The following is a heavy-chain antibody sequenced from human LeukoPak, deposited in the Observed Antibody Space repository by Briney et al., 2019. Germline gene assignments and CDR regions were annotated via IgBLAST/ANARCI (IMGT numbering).Heavy chain of an antibody. CDR3: ASSSSTSCYTSRCAFDI. CDR1: GGSISSSSYY. V-gene: IGHV4-39*07. CDR2: IYHSGST. D-gene: IGHD2-2*02. J-gene: IGHJ3*02. Sequence: PSETLSLTCTVSGGSISSSSYYWGWIRQPPGKRLEWIGSIYHSGSTYYNPSLKSRVTISVDTSKNQFSLKLSSVTAADTAVYYCASSSSTSCYTSRCAFDIWGQGTMVTVSS.